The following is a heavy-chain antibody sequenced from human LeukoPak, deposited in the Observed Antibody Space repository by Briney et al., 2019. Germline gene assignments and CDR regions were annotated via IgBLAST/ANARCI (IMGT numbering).Heavy chain of an antibody. CDR1: GGSICSSNW. J-gene: IGHJ4*02. CDR3: ARFSEGRYDSSGYYPNDY. D-gene: IGHD3-22*01. V-gene: IGHV4-4*02. Sequence: SETLSLTCAVPGGSICSSNWWSWVRQPPGTGLEWIEDIDHSGSINTLPSLKSRVTISVDKSKNQFSLKQSSVTAADTAVYYGARFSEGRYDSSGYYPNDYWGQGTLVTVS. CDR2: IDHSGSI.